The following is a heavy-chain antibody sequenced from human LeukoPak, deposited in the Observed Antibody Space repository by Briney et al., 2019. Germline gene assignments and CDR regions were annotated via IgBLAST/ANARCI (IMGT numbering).Heavy chain of an antibody. Sequence: GGSLRLSCAASGFTFSGYAVSWVRQAPGKGLEWISNIRTTAEGAKYAYYADSVKGRVTISRDDGKNTLYLHMNSLRDDDTAVYYCATDQRYAFDYWGQGILVTVSS. CDR3: ATDQRYAFDY. J-gene: IGHJ4*02. CDR2: IRTTAEGAKYA. CDR1: GFTFSGYA. V-gene: IGHV3-48*02. D-gene: IGHD3-9*01.